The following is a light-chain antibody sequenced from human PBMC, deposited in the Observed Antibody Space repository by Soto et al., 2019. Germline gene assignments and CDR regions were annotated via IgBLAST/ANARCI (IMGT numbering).Light chain of an antibody. J-gene: IGLJ1*01. CDR3: KSYADSNTYV. CDR1: SSNIGAGYD. Sequence: QSVLTQPPSVSGAPGQRLTLSCTGSSSNIGAGYDVHWYQQLPGAAPKVVIYGNTNRPSGVPDRFSGSKSGNTASLTVSGLQAADEADYFCKSYADSNTYVFGSGTKVTVL. V-gene: IGLV1-40*01. CDR2: GNT.